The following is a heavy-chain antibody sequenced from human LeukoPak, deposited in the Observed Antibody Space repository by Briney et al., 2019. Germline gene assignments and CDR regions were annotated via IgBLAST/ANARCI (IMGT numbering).Heavy chain of an antibody. D-gene: IGHD1-26*01. CDR3: ARAQGGHLGNFDY. CDR2: IYYSGST. J-gene: IGHJ4*02. V-gene: IGHV4-39*07. Sequence: PSETLSLTCTVSGGSISSSSYYWGWIRQPPGKGLEWIGSIYYSGSTYYNPSLKSRVTISVDTSKNQFSLKLSSVTAADTAVYYCARAQGGHLGNFDYWGQGTLVTVSS. CDR1: GGSISSSSYY.